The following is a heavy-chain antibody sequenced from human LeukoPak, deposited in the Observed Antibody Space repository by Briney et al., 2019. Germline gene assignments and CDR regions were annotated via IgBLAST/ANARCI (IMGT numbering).Heavy chain of an antibody. J-gene: IGHJ4*02. V-gene: IGHV3-48*03. CDR2: ISSSGSTI. Sequence: PGGSLRLSGAASGFTFSSYEMNWVRQAPGKGLEWVSYISSSGSTIYYADSVKGRFTISRDNAKNSLYLQMNSLRAEDTAVYYCARIYDSSDYWGQGTLVTVSS. D-gene: IGHD3-22*01. CDR1: GFTFSSYE. CDR3: ARIYDSSDY.